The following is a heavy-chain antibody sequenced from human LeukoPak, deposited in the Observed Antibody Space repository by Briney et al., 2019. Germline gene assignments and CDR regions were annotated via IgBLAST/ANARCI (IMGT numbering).Heavy chain of an antibody. V-gene: IGHV1-2*02. D-gene: IGHD3-22*01. CDR1: GYTFTGYY. CDR3: ARDGDFDTTYFDY. Sequence: ASVKVSCKASGYTFTGYYIHWVRQAPGQGLEWVGWINPNSGGTNYTQKFQGRVTMTRDTSISAAYMDLSRLRSDDTAVYYCARDGDFDTTYFDYWGQGTLLTVSS. J-gene: IGHJ4*02. CDR2: INPNSGGT.